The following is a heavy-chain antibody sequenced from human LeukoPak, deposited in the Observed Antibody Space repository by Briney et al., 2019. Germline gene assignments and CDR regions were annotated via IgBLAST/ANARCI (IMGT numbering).Heavy chain of an antibody. CDR1: GGSISSGSYY. D-gene: IGHD4-17*01. J-gene: IGHJ4*02. V-gene: IGHV4-31*03. Sequence: SQTLSLTCTVSGGSISSGSYYWTWIRRHPEKGLEWIGYMYYSGTTYYNPSLKSRVTMSVDTSKNQFSLKLDSVTAADTAVYYCARFSNNHGVKFDYWGQGTLVTVSS. CDR3: ARFSNNHGVKFDY. CDR2: MYYSGTT.